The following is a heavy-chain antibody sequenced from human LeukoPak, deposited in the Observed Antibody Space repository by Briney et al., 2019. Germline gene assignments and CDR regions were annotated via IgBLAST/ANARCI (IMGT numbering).Heavy chain of an antibody. CDR2: ISPNSGGT. CDR3: ARDITMIVVASLGDAFDI. D-gene: IGHD3-22*01. J-gene: IGHJ3*02. Sequence: ASVKVSCKASGYTFTGYYMHWVRQAPGQGLEWMGWISPNSGGTNYAQQFQGRVTMTRDTSIGTAYMELSRLRSDDTAVYYCARDITMIVVASLGDAFDIWGQGTMVTVSS. CDR1: GYTFTGYY. V-gene: IGHV1-2*02.